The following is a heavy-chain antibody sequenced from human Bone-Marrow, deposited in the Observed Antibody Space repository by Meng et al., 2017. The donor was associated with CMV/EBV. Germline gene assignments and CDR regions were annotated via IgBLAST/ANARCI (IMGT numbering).Heavy chain of an antibody. CDR3: ARDLFGVVSATG. J-gene: IGHJ4*02. CDR2: IKQDGSEK. Sequence: GGSLRLSCAASGFILNDYWMTWICQAPGKGLEWVAKIKQDGSEKYYVDSVKGRFSISRDNAKNSLYLQMNSLRVEDTAVYYCARDLFGVVSATGGGQGALVTASS. V-gene: IGHV3-7*01. D-gene: IGHD1-26*01. CDR1: GFILNDYW.